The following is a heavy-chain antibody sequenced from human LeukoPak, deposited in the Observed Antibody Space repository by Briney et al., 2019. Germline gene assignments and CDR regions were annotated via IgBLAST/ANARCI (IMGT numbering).Heavy chain of an antibody. D-gene: IGHD2-15*01. J-gene: IGHJ6*02. CDR3: ARDQGYCSGGSCYPYYYYGMDV. CDR2: IYYSGST. CDR1: GGSISSGDYY. Sequence: PSDTLSLTCTVSGGSISSGDYYWSWIRQPPGKGLEWIGYIYYSGSTYYNPSLKSRVTISVDTSKNQFSLKLSSVTAADTAVYYCARDQGYCSGGSCYPYYYYGMDVWGQGTTVTVSS. V-gene: IGHV4-30-4*02.